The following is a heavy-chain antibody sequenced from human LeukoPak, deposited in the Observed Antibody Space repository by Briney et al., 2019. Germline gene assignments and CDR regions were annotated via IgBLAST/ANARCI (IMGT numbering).Heavy chain of an antibody. CDR1: GFTFDDYG. Sequence: PGGSLRLSCAASGFTFDDYGMSWVRQAPGKGLEWVSGINWNGGSTGYADSVKGRFTISRDNAKNSLYLQMNSLRAEDTALYYCARVIQYYYDSKGYFDYWGQGTLVTVSS. CDR2: INWNGGST. D-gene: IGHD3-22*01. V-gene: IGHV3-20*04. J-gene: IGHJ4*02. CDR3: ARVIQYYYDSKGYFDY.